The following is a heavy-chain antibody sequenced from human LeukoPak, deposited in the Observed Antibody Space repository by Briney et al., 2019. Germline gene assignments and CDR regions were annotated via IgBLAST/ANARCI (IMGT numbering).Heavy chain of an antibody. J-gene: IGHJ3*02. D-gene: IGHD3-3*01. CDR1: GYSFTSYW. V-gene: IGHV5-51*01. CDR2: IYPGDSDT. CDR3: ATPRGDFWSGPDAFDI. Sequence: GESLKISCKGSGYSFTSYWIGWVRQMPGKGLEWMGIIYPGDSDTRYSPSFQGQVTISADKSISTAYLQWSSLKASDTAMYYCATPRGDFWSGPDAFDIWGQGTMVTVSS.